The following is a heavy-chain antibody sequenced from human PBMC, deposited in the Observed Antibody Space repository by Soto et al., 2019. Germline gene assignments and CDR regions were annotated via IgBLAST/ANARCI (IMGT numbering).Heavy chain of an antibody. CDR2: IDWDDDK. CDR3: ARIQGTSNFYYYDH. CDR1: GFSLSTSGMC. V-gene: IGHV2-70*01. Sequence: SGPTLVNPTQTLTLTCTFSGFSLSTSGMCVSWIRQPPGKALEWLALIDWDDDKYYSTSLKTRLTISKDTSKNQVVLTMTDMNPVDTATYYCARIQGTSNFYYYDHWGQGTLVSVYS. J-gene: IGHJ4*02. D-gene: IGHD2-2*01.